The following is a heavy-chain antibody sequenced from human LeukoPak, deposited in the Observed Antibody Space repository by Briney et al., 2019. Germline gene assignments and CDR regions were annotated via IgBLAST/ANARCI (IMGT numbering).Heavy chain of an antibody. D-gene: IGHD3-10*01. J-gene: IGHJ5*02. V-gene: IGHV1-8*02. Sequence: ASVKVSCRASGYTFTGYYIHWVRQATGQGLEWMGWMNPNSGNAGYAQKFQGRVTMTRNTSISTAYMELSNLRPEDTAVYYCARDGSGTYWAYYNWFDPWGQGTLVTVSS. CDR3: ARDGSGTYWAYYNWFDP. CDR1: GYTFTGYY. CDR2: MNPNSGNA.